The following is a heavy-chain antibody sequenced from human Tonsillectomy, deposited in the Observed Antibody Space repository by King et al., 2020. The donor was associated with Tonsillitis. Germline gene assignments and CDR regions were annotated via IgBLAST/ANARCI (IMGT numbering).Heavy chain of an antibody. V-gene: IGHV3-23*04. Sequence: VQLVESGGGLAQPGGSLRLSCAASGFTFKNYALTWVRQTPGKGLEWVSGISGNGGSTYYADSVKGRFTISRDNSRSTLFLQMNSLRGDDTAVYYCAEGSYGYTSGPWDFFDDSGSTYYYYYMDIWGKGTTVSVSS. CDR3: AEGSYGYTSGPWDFFDDSGSTYYYYYMDI. CDR1: GFTFKNYA. J-gene: IGHJ6*03. CDR2: ISGNGGST. D-gene: IGHD3-10*01.